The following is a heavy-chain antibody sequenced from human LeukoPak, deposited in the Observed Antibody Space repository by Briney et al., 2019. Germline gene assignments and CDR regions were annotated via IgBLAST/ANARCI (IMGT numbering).Heavy chain of an antibody. J-gene: IGHJ4*02. D-gene: IGHD4-11*01. CDR2: IVPAYGTA. CDR3: ARDRTSGHSNFFPY. Sequence: SVKVSCKASGGPFGSYAISWVRQAPGQGPEWMGGIVPAYGTANYAQKFKGRVTITADESTTTAYMELSSLRSEDTAMYYCARDRTSGHSNFFPYWGPGTLVTVSS. V-gene: IGHV1-69*01. CDR1: GGPFGSYA.